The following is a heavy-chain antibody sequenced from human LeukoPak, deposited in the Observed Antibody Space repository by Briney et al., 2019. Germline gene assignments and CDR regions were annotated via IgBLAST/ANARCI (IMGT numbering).Heavy chain of an antibody. D-gene: IGHD1-7*01. J-gene: IGHJ4*02. CDR3: ARVGWDWNYFTPQYFDY. CDR2: INPNSGGT. CDR1: GYTFTGYY. Sequence: GASVKVSCKASGYTFTGYYMHWVRQAPGQGLEWMGWINPNSGGTNYAQKLQGRVTMTTDTSTSTAYMELRSLRSDDTAVYYCARVGWDWNYFTPQYFDYWGQGTLVTVSS. V-gene: IGHV1-2*02.